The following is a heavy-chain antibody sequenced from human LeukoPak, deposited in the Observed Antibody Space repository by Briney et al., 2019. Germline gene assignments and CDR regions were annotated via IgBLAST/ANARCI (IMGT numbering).Heavy chain of an antibody. CDR2: ISGSGDST. V-gene: IGHV3-23*01. J-gene: IGHJ4*02. Sequence: GGSLRLSCAASEFSVGSNYMTWVRQAPGKGLEWVSAISGSGDSTYYADSVKGRFTISRDNSKNTLYLQMNSLRAEDTAVYYCAKVGYYNDSSGYYLDYFDYWGQGTLVTVSS. CDR3: AKVGYYNDSSGYYLDYFDY. D-gene: IGHD3-22*01. CDR1: EFSVGSNY.